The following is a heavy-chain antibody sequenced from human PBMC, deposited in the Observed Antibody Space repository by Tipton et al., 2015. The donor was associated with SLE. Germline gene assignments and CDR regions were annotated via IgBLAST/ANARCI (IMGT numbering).Heavy chain of an antibody. CDR1: GGSFSGYY. CDR3: ARGGKWLRSYYYYYYYMDV. CDR2: INHSGST. J-gene: IGHJ6*03. V-gene: IGHV4-34*01. D-gene: IGHD5-12*01. Sequence: TLSLTCAVYGGSFSGYYWSWIRQPPGKGLEWIGEINHSGSTNYNPSLKSRVTISVDTSKHQFSLKLSSVTAADTAVYYCARGGKWLRSYYYYYYYMDVWGKGTTVTVS.